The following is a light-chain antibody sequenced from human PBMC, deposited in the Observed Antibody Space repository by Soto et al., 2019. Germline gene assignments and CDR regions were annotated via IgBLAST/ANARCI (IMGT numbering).Light chain of an antibody. Sequence: EIVMTHSPATLSLSPGERATLSCRASQSVGKYLVWYQQKPGQAPRLLIYDASNRATGIPARFSGSGSGTDFTLTISSLEPEDVAVYYCQQRGNRPPWTFGQGTKVDI. J-gene: IGKJ1*01. CDR3: QQRGNRPPWT. CDR1: QSVGKY. V-gene: IGKV3-11*01. CDR2: DAS.